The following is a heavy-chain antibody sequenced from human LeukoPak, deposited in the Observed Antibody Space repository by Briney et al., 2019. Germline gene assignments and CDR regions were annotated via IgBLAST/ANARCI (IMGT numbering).Heavy chain of an antibody. Sequence: SETLSLTCAVSGGSISSGGYSWSWLRQPPGKGLEWIGYIYHSGSTYYNPSLKSRVTISVDRSKNQFSLKLSSVTAADTAVYYCARGGTVTVPLDYWGQGTLVTVSS. V-gene: IGHV4-30-2*01. J-gene: IGHJ4*02. CDR1: GGSISSGGYS. CDR3: ARGGTVTVPLDY. CDR2: IYHSGST. D-gene: IGHD1-1*01.